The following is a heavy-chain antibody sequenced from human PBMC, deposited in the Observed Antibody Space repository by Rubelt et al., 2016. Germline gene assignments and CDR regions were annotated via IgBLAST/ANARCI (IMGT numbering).Heavy chain of an antibody. CDR2: IYWDDDK. V-gene: IGHV2-5*02. J-gene: IGHJ4*02. CDR1: SGVG. Sequence: SGVGVGWIRQPPGKALEWLALIYWDDDKRYSPSLKSRLTTTKDTSKNQVVPTMTNMDPVDTATYYCSHSYYYDSSGTWVYWGQGTLVTVSS. CDR3: SHSYYYDSSGTWVY. D-gene: IGHD3-22*01.